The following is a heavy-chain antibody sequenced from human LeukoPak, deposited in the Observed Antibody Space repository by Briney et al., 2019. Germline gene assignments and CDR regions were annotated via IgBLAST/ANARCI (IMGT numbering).Heavy chain of an antibody. J-gene: IGHJ6*04. CDR1: GGSISSGGYY. CDR2: IYYSGST. CDR3: ARDGRGSSFPYYYYYGMDV. D-gene: IGHD2-15*01. V-gene: IGHV4-31*03. Sequence: SGTLSLTCTVSGGSISSGGYYWSWIRQHPGKGLAWIGYIYYSGSTYYNPSLKSRVTISVDTSKNQFSLKLSSVTAADTAVYYCARDGRGSSFPYYYYYGMDVWGKGTTVTVSS.